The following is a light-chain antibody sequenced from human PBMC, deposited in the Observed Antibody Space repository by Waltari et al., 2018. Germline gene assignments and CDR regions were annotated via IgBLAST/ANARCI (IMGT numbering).Light chain of an antibody. CDR1: QSVSSY. CDR3: QQRSNWYT. J-gene: IGKJ2*01. V-gene: IGKV3-11*01. Sequence: EIVLTQSPATLSLSPGERATLSCRASQSVSSYLAWYQQNPGQAPRLLIDDASNRATGIPARFSGSGSGTDFTLTISSLEPEDIAVYYCQQRSNWYTFGQGTKLEIK. CDR2: DAS.